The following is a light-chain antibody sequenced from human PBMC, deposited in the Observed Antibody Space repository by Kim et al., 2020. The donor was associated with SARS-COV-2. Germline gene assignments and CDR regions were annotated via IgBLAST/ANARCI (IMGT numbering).Light chain of an antibody. Sequence: RVTFSCTGSSSNIGAGYDGHWYQQIPGRAPKLLIQGNNNRPSGVPDRFSASKSGTSASLDITGLQAEDEAVYYCQSYDRSLSGSVFGGGTQLTVL. V-gene: IGLV1-40*01. CDR2: GNN. J-gene: IGLJ3*02. CDR3: QSYDRSLSGSV. CDR1: SSNIGAGYD.